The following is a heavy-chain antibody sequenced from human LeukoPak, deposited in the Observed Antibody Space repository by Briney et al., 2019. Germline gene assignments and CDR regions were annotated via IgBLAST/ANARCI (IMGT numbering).Heavy chain of an antibody. D-gene: IGHD6-19*01. CDR1: GGSFSGYY. CDR2: INHSGST. J-gene: IGHJ3*02. CDR3: ARDIIAVAGTSDAFDI. V-gene: IGHV4-34*01. Sequence: SETLSLTCAVYGGSFSGYYWSWIRQPPGKGLEWIGEINHSGSTNYNPSLKSRVTISVDTSKNQFSLKLSSVTAADTAVSYCARDIIAVAGTSDAFDIWGQGTMVTVSS.